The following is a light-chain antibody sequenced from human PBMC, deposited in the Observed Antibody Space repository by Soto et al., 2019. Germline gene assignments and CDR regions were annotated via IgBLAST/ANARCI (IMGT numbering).Light chain of an antibody. V-gene: IGLV1-40*01. Sequence: QAVVTQPPSVSGAPGQRVTISCTGSSSNIGAGYDVHWYQQLPGTAPKLLIYANGNRPSGVPDRFSGSKSGTSASLAITGLQAEDEADYYCQSYDRSLSGYVLGTGTQLTVL. CDR1: SSNIGAGYD. J-gene: IGLJ1*01. CDR2: ANG. CDR3: QSYDRSLSGYV.